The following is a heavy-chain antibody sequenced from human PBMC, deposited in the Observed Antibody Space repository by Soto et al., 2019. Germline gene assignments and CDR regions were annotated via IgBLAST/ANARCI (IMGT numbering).Heavy chain of an antibody. CDR2: IYYSGST. CDR1: GCSISSYY. V-gene: IGHV4-59*01. D-gene: IGHD2-15*01. Sequence: PAETLSLTCAVSGCSISSYYWSWIRRPPGKGLEWIGYIYYSGSTNYNPSLKSRVTISVDTSKNQFSLKLSSVTAADTAVYYCAIWRFACGGSSSYATIWFDPWGQGTLVTVSS. CDR3: AIWRFACGGSSSYATIWFDP. J-gene: IGHJ5*02.